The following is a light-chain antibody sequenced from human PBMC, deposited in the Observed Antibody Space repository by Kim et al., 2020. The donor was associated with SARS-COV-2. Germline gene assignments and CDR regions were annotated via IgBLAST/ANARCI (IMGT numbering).Light chain of an antibody. V-gene: IGKV1-27*01. CDR2: AAS. J-gene: IGKJ1*01. CDR1: QDIAKS. CDR3: QKYDSAPWT. Sequence: ASVGARVTITCRASQDIAKSLSWYQQIPGKVPQVLIYAASTLQSGVPSRFSGSGSGTEFTLTIGSLQTEDVATYFCQKYDSAPWTFGPGTKVDIK.